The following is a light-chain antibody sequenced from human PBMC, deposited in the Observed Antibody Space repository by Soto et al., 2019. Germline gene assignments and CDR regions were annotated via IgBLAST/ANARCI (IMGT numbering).Light chain of an antibody. J-gene: IGKJ1*01. CDR2: AAS. CDR3: QQSYTTPRT. V-gene: IGKV1-39*01. CDR1: QSISSY. Sequence: DIQMTQSPSSLSASVGDRVTITCRASQSISSYLNGYQQKPGKAPKLLIYAASSLQSGVPSRFSGSASGTDFTLTISSLQPEDFATYYCQQSYTTPRTFRQGTKVEIK.